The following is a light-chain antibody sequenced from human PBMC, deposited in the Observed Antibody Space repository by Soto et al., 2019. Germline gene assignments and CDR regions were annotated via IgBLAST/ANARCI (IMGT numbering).Light chain of an antibody. J-gene: IGLJ2*01. V-gene: IGLV1-44*01. Sequence: QSVLAQPPSASGTPGRRVTCSFFGRSSTIGRNTVTWYQQLPGTPPKLLIYSNNQRPSGVPDRFSGSKSGTSGSLAISGLQSEDETDYYCAAWDDSLNGMVFGGGTKVTVL. CDR2: SNN. CDR1: SSTIGRNT. CDR3: AAWDDSLNGMV.